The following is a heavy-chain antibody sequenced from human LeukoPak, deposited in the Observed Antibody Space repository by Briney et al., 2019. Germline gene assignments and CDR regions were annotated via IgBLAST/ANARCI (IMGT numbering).Heavy chain of an antibody. V-gene: IGHV3-53*01. CDR2: ISSGGNT. J-gene: IGHJ4*02. Sequence: GGSLRLSCAASGFTVTSNYMTWVRQAPGKGLEWVSVISSGGNTYYADSVKGRFTISRDNSKNTVYLQMNGLRAEDTAVYYCAREVRGYYFDYWGQGTLVAASS. CDR3: AREVRGYYFDY. CDR1: GFTVTSNY. D-gene: IGHD5-12*01.